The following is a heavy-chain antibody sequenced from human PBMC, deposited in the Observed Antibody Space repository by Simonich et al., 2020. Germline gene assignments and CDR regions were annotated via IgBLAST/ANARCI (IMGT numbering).Heavy chain of an antibody. CDR1: GGSISSGGYY. CDR2: IYYSGSP. CDR3: ARVERTTDGHYYFDY. V-gene: IGHV4-31*01. Sequence: QVQLQESGPGLVKPSQTLSLTCTVSGGSISSGGYYWSWIRQHPGKGLVGVGDIYYSGSPYYNQSLKSLVTISVDTSKNQFSLKLSSVTAADTAVYYCARVERTTDGHYYFDYWGQGTLVTVSS. J-gene: IGHJ4*02. D-gene: IGHD4-4*01.